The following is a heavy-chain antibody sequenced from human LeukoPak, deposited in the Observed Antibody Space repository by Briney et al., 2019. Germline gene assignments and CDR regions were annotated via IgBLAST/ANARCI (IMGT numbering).Heavy chain of an antibody. CDR2: INHSGST. D-gene: IGHD6-19*01. Sequence: SETLSLTCAVYGGSFSGYYWSWIRQPPGKGLEWIGEINHSGSTNYNPSLKSRVTISVDTSKNQFSLKLSSVTAADTAVYYCARAGSSGWFHYWGQGTLVTVSS. CDR1: GGSFSGYY. V-gene: IGHV4-34*01. CDR3: ARAGSSGWFHY. J-gene: IGHJ4*02.